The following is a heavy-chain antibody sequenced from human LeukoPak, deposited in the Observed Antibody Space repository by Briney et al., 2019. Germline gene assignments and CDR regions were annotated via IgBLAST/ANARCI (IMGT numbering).Heavy chain of an antibody. CDR1: GGSVSSGTYY. Sequence: SETLSLTCTVSGGSVSSGTYYWTWIRQPPGKGLEWIGYIYYSGSTNYNPSLKSRVTISVDTSKNQFSLKLSSVTAADTAVHYCARGVTGGWYGDFQHWGQGTLVTVSS. D-gene: IGHD6-19*01. V-gene: IGHV4-61*01. J-gene: IGHJ1*01. CDR2: IYYSGST. CDR3: ARGVTGGWYGDFQH.